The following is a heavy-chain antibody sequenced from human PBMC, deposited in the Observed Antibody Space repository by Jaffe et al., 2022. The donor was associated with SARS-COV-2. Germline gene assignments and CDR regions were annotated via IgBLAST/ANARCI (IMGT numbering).Heavy chain of an antibody. Sequence: EVQLLESGGGLVQPGGSLRLSCAASGFTFSSYAMSWVRQAPGKGLEWVSAISGSGGSTYYADSVKGRFTISRDNSKNTLYLQMNSLRAEDTAVYYCAKGAAVLWFGESYYFDYWGQGTLVTVSS. CDR3: AKGAAVLWFGESYYFDY. CDR1: GFTFSSYA. CDR2: ISGSGGST. V-gene: IGHV3-23*01. D-gene: IGHD3-10*01. J-gene: IGHJ4*02.